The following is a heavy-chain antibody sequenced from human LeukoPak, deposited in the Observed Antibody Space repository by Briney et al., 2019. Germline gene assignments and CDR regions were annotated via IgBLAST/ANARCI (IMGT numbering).Heavy chain of an antibody. V-gene: IGHV4-39*07. D-gene: IGHD3-22*01. CDR3: AREQFTMIAY. CDR2: IYYSGST. CDR1: GGSISSSSYY. J-gene: IGHJ4*02. Sequence: SETLSLTCTVSGGSISSSSYYWGWIRQPPGKGREWIGSIYYSGSTYYNPSLNSRVTISVDTSKNQFSLKLSSVTAADTAVYYCAREQFTMIAYWGQGTLVTVSS.